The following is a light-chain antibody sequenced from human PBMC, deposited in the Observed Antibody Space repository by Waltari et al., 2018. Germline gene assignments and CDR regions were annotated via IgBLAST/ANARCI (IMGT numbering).Light chain of an antibody. CDR2: EVT. J-gene: IGLJ3*02. Sequence: QSALTQPASVSGSPGQSITISCTGTTSDIGKYDLVHWYQQHPGKAPNLRIYEVTQRPSGVSNHFSGSESGNTASLTIAGLQPEDEANYYCCSFTDTSIWVFGGGTKLTVL. CDR3: CSFTDTSIWV. V-gene: IGLV2-23*02. CDR1: TSDIGKYDL.